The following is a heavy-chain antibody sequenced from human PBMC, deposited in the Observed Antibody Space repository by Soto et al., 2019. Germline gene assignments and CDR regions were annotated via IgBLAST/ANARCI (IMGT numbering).Heavy chain of an antibody. J-gene: IGHJ4*02. D-gene: IGHD6-19*01. CDR2: INAGNGNT. Sequence: QVQLVQSGAEEKKPGASVKVSCKASGYTFTSYAMHWVRQAPGQRLEWMGWINAGNGNTKYSQKFQGRVTITRDTSASTANIELSGLIPEDTAVYYCAGYSSGWYGGFDYWGQGTLVSVAS. CDR3: AGYSSGWYGGFDY. CDR1: GYTFTSYA. V-gene: IGHV1-3*05.